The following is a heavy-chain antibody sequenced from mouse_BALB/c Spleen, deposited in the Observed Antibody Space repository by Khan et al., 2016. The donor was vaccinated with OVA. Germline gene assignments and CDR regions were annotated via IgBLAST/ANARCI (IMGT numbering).Heavy chain of an antibody. J-gene: IGHJ3*01. D-gene: IGHD2-1*01. V-gene: IGHV1S81*02. CDR3: TRSGYGTFVY. Sequence: QVQLQQSGAELVKPGASVRLSCKASGYTFTSYYLYWVKQRPGQGLKWIGDINPSNGGTNFNEKFKSKATLTVDKSSSTAYMRLSSLTSEDSAVYYCTRSGYGTFVYWGQGTLVTVSA. CDR2: INPSNGGT. CDR1: GYTFTSYY.